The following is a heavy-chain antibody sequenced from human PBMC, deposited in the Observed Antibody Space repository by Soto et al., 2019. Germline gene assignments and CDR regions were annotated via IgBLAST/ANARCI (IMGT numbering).Heavy chain of an antibody. Sequence: QVQLVESGGGVVQPGRSLRLSCAASGFTFSSYGMHWVRQAPGKGLEWVAVISYDGSNKYYADSVKGRFTISRDNSKNTLYLQMNSLRAEDTAVYYWAKGDAAAGGGEYWGQGTLVTVSS. J-gene: IGHJ4*02. CDR3: AKGDAAAGGGEY. CDR1: GFTFSSYG. CDR2: ISYDGSNK. V-gene: IGHV3-30*18. D-gene: IGHD6-13*01.